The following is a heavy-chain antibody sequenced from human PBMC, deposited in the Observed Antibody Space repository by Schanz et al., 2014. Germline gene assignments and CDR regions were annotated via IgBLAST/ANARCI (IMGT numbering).Heavy chain of an antibody. CDR2: ISPYNGNT. J-gene: IGHJ4*02. CDR3: ARVVRSDYLSELDF. CDR1: GYFFSSYG. V-gene: IGHV1-18*01. Sequence: QVQLVQSEAAVKKPGASVKVSCKASGYFFSSYGISWVRQAPGQGLEWMGWISPYNGNTKYAEKVEDRVTMTTDISTSTAYMQLRRLTSDDTAVYYCARVVRSDYLSELDFWGQGTQVIVSS. D-gene: IGHD4-17*01.